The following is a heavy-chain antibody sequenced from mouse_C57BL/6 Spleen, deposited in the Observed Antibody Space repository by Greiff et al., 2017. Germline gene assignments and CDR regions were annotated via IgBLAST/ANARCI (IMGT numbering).Heavy chain of an antibody. J-gene: IGHJ4*01. V-gene: IGHV1-82*01. CDR2: IYPGDGDT. CDR1: GYAFSSSW. CDR3: ARSGYYSNRWDY. D-gene: IGHD2-5*01. Sequence: QVQLKESGPELVKPGASVKISCKASGYAFSSSWMNWVKQRPGKGLEWIGRIYPGDGDTNYNGKFKGKATLTADKSSSPAYMQLSCLTSEDSAVYFCARSGYYSNRWDYWGQGTSVTASS.